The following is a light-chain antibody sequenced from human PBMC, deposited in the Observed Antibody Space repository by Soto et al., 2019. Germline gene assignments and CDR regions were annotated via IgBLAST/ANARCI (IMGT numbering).Light chain of an antibody. Sequence: DIQMTQSPSTLSASVGDVVSITWRSSQNISVWLAWYQQRPGKAPKFLIYDASSLETGVPSRFSGSGSGTEFTLTIRSLQPDDFATYYCQQYDSSSPTFGQGTKLVIK. J-gene: IGKJ2*01. CDR3: QQYDSSSPT. CDR1: QNISVW. CDR2: DAS. V-gene: IGKV1-5*01.